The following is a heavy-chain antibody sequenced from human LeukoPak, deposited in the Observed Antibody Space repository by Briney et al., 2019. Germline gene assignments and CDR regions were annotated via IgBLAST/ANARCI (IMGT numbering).Heavy chain of an antibody. CDR3: ARGGGVLVWFGGGMDV. CDR1: GGSFSGYY. CDR2: INHSGST. Sequence: PSATLSVTCAVYGGSFSGYYWSWIRQPPGKGLEWIGEINHSGSTNYNPSLKSRVTISVDTSKNQFSLKLSSVTAADTAVYYCARGGGVLVWFGGGMDVWGQGTTVTVSS. J-gene: IGHJ6*02. V-gene: IGHV4-34*01. D-gene: IGHD3-10*01.